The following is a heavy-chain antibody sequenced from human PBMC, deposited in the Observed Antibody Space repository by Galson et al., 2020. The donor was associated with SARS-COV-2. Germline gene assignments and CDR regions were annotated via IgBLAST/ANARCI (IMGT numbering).Heavy chain of an antibody. V-gene: IGHV5-51*01. CDR3: ARRFHRDGYNYEIDY. D-gene: IGHD5-12*01. Sequence: GESLKISCKGSGYSFTNYWIGWVRQMPGKGLEWMGIIYPDDSDIRYSPSFQGQVTISADNSISTAYLQWSSLKALDTAMYYCARRFHRDGYNYEIDYWGQGTLVTVSS. J-gene: IGHJ4*02. CDR2: IYPDDSDI. CDR1: GYSFTNYW.